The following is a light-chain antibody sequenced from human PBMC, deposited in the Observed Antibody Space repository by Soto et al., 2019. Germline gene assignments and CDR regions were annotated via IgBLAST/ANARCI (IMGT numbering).Light chain of an antibody. Sequence: EIVLTQSPGTLSLSPGERATLSCRASQSVHSNYLAWYQQKAGQAPRHLIYGASTRATGIPDRFSGSGSGTDFTLTISRLEPEDFAVYYCQQYGTSPGYTFGQGTKLEIK. J-gene: IGKJ2*01. CDR2: GAS. CDR1: QSVHSNY. V-gene: IGKV3-20*01. CDR3: QQYGTSPGYT.